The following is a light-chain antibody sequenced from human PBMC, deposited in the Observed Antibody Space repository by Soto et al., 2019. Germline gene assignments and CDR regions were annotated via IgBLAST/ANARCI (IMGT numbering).Light chain of an antibody. J-gene: IGKJ1*01. CDR3: QQSYSTPRT. V-gene: IGKV1-39*01. CDR2: AAS. CDR1: QSISTY. Sequence: DIQMTQSPSSLSASVGDRVTVTCRASQSISTYLNWYQQKPGKAPNLLIYAASSLQSGVPSRFSGSGSGTDFPLTISSLQLEDFATDYCQQSYSTPRTFGQGTRVDIK.